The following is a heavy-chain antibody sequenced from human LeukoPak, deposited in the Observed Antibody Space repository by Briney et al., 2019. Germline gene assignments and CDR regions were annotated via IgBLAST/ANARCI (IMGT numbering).Heavy chain of an antibody. CDR2: IYYNGIT. D-gene: IGHD6-19*01. CDR3: ARQPTVKRGAVASNFDY. CDR1: GGLITSTIHY. V-gene: IGHV4-39*01. Sequence: SETLSLTCSVSGGLITSTIHYWAWIRQPPGQGPEWIASIYYNGITYYNASLESRVTMSVDTSRNQFSLRLSSVSAADTSVYYCARQPTVKRGAVASNFDYWGQGTVVTVSS. J-gene: IGHJ4*02.